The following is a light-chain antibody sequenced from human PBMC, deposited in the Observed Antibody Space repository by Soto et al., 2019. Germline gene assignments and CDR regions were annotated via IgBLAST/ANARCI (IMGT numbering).Light chain of an antibody. J-gene: IGKJ2*01. V-gene: IGKV1-5*03. CDR1: QSISSW. Sequence: DIQMTQSPSTLSASVGDRVTITCRASQSISSWLAWYQQKPGKAPKLLIYKASSLESGVPSSFSGSGSGTEFTLTISSLQPDDFATYSCQQYNSFPYTFGQGTQLEIK. CDR3: QQYNSFPYT. CDR2: KAS.